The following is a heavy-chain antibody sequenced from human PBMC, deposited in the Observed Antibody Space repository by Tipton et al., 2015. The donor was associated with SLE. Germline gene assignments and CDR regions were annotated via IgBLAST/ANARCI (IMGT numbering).Heavy chain of an antibody. CDR3: ARVLGYCTNGVCSLDAFDI. J-gene: IGHJ3*02. CDR1: GFTVSSNY. CDR2: IYSGGST. Sequence: SLRLSCAASGFTVSSNYMSWVRQAPGKGLERVSVIYSGGSTYYADSVKGRFTISRHNSKNTLYLQMNSLRAEDTAVYYCARVLGYCTNGVCSLDAFDIWGQGTMVTVSS. D-gene: IGHD2-8*01. V-gene: IGHV3-53*04.